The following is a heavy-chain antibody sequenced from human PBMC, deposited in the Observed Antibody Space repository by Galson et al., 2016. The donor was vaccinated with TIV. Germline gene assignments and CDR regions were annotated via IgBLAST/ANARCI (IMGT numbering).Heavy chain of an antibody. D-gene: IGHD4-17*01. V-gene: IGHV1-8*02. CDR3: ARSGDYGDY. CDR1: GYTFTSYD. CDR2: MNPSSGNT. J-gene: IGHJ4*02. Sequence: SVKVSCKASGYTFTSYDINWVRQATGQGLEWIGWMNPSSGNTGYAQKFRGRVTMTRNTSVRTAYMELSSLRSEDTAVYYCARSGDYGDYWGQGTLVTVSS.